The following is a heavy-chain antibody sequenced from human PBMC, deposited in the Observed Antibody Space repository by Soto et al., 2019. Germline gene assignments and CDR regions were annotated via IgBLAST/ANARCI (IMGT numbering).Heavy chain of an antibody. J-gene: IGHJ5*02. CDR2: INPNSGGT. CDR3: ARRSKQWRGTYNWFDP. Sequence: GASVKVSCKASGYTFTGYYMHWVRQAPGQGLEWMGWINPNSGGTNYAQKFQGWVTMTRDTSISTAYMELSRLRSDDTAVYYCARRSKQWRGTYNWFDPWGQGTLVTVSS. CDR1: GYTFTGYY. V-gene: IGHV1-2*04. D-gene: IGHD6-19*01.